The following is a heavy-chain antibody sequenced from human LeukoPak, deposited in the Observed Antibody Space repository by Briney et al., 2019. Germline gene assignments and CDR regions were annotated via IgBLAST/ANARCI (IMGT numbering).Heavy chain of an antibody. CDR3: ARERYSRSWDFFYDSAMDV. CDR2: IYYSGST. J-gene: IGHJ6*02. V-gene: IGHV4-59*01. D-gene: IGHD6-13*01. CDR1: GGSTSSYY. Sequence: SETPSLTCTVSGGSTSSYYWSWIRQPPGKGLEWIGYIYYSGSTNYNPSLKSRVTISVDTSKNQFSLKLSSVTAAHTPGHYCARERYSRSWDFFYDSAMDVWGQGATVTVSS.